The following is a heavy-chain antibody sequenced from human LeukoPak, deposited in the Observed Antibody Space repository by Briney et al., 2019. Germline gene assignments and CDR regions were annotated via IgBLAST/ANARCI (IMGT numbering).Heavy chain of an antibody. Sequence: SETLSLTCTVSGGSISSSSYYWAWIRQPPGKGLEWIGSIYYSGSTHYNPSLKSRVTISVDTSKNEFSLRLTSVTAADTAVYYCARNNTLMMYPRGGEDKGFDYWGQGTLVTVSS. CDR3: ARNNTLMMYPRGGEDKGFDY. J-gene: IGHJ4*02. CDR1: GGSISSSSYY. CDR2: IYYSGST. V-gene: IGHV4-39*01. D-gene: IGHD2-8*01.